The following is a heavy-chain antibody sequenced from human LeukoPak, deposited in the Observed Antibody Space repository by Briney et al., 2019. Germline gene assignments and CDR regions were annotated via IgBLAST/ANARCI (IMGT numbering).Heavy chain of an antibody. CDR1: GFSLTSYS. J-gene: IGHJ4*02. Sequence: GGSLRLSCAASGFSLTSYSMNWVRQAPGKGLEWVSYIRSSGSTMYYADSVKGRFTISRDTAKNSLYLQMSSLRVEDTAVYYCARDPEALDYWGQGTLVTVSS. CDR3: ARDPEALDY. CDR2: IRSSGSTM. V-gene: IGHV3-48*01.